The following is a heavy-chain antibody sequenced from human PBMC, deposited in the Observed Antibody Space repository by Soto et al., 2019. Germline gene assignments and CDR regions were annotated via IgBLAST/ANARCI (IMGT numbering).Heavy chain of an antibody. CDR2: TYSGGST. V-gene: IGHV3-66*01. CDR3: ARIETEYYFDY. J-gene: IGHJ4*02. CDR1: GFTVSSNY. Sequence: EVQVVESGGGLVQPGGSLRLSCAASGFTVSSNYMSWVRQAPGKGLEWVSATYSGGSTYYADSVKGRFTISRDNSKNTVYLQMNSLRAEDTAVYYCARIETEYYFDYWGQGTLVTVSS. D-gene: IGHD1-1*01.